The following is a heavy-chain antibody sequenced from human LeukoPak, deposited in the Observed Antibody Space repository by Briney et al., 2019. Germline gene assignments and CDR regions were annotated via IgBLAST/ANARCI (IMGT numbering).Heavy chain of an antibody. J-gene: IGHJ4*02. CDR2: INHSGST. Sequence: SETLSLTCAVYGGSFSGYYWSWIRQPPGKGLEWIGEINHSGSTNYNPSLKSRVTISVDTSKNQFSLKLSSVTAADTAVYYCARTTVPPKYYFDYWGQGTLVTVSS. V-gene: IGHV4-34*01. D-gene: IGHD4-11*01. CDR3: ARTTVPPKYYFDY. CDR1: GGSFSGYY.